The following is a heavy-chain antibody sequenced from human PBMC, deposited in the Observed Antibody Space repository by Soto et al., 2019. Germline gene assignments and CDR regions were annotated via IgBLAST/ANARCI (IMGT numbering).Heavy chain of an antibody. J-gene: IGHJ3*02. V-gene: IGHV3-23*01. CDR1: GVTFSNFA. CDR2: ISGSGIST. Sequence: EVQLLESGGGLVQPGGSLRLSCAASGVTFSNFAMSWVRQAPGKGLEWVSGISGSGISTFYADSVKGRFTISRDNSKNTLYLQMNSLRAEDTAVFYCAKTPLRAVAVDAFDIWGQGTLVTVSS. CDR3: AKTPLRAVAVDAFDI. D-gene: IGHD6-19*01.